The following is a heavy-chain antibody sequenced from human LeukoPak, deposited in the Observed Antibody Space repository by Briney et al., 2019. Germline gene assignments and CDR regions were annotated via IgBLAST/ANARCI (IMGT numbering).Heavy chain of an antibody. CDR3: AHTPSVGNYYPWYFDL. D-gene: IGHD1-26*01. J-gene: IGHJ2*01. CDR1: GFTFSDYS. Sequence: GGSLRLSCAVSGFTFSDYSMNWVRQAPGKGLEWVSSISTSSTYIYYADSMKGRFTISRDDAKNSLYLQMNSLRAEDTAVYYCAHTPSVGNYYPWYFDLWGRGTLVTVSS. V-gene: IGHV3-21*01. CDR2: ISTSSTYI.